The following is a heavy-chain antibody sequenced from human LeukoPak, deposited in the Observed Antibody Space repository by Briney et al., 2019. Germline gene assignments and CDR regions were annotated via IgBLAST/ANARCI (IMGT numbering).Heavy chain of an antibody. Sequence: SETLSLTCTVSGGSISSSIYYWGWIRQPPGKGLEWIGNIYYSGSTYYNPSLKSRVTISVDTSKNQFSLKLNSVTAADTAVYYCARTYYYYYYMDVWGKGTTVTVSS. J-gene: IGHJ6*03. V-gene: IGHV4-39*07. CDR3: ARTYYYYYYMDV. CDR1: GGSISSSIYY. CDR2: IYYSGST.